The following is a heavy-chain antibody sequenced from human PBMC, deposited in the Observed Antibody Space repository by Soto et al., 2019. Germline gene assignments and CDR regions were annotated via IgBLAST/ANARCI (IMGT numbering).Heavy chain of an antibody. J-gene: IGHJ4*02. V-gene: IGHV4-31*03. CDR2: IYYSGST. Sequence: QVQLQESGPGLVKPSQTLSLTCTVSGGSISSGGYYWSWIRQHPGKGLEWIGYIYYSGSTYYNPSLKSRFTISVDPSKNQFSLKLSSVTAADTAVYYCAREAPRSYCSGGSCRLATPFDYWGQGTLVTVSS. CDR3: AREAPRSYCSGGSCRLATPFDY. CDR1: GGSISSGGYY. D-gene: IGHD2-15*01.